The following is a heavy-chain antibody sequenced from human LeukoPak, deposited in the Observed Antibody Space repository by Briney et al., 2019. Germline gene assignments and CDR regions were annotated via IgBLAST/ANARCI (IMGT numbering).Heavy chain of an antibody. V-gene: IGHV4-39*01. Sequence: PSETLSLTCTVSGDSIRSSSFYGAWIRQPPGKGLEYIGSVFYSGSTYYNPSLRSRVTFSVDTSKNQFSLKLTSVTAADTAVYYCARLDKRVHNTFDIWGQGTMVTVSS. CDR2: VFYSGST. CDR3: ARLDKRVHNTFDI. CDR1: GDSIRSSSFY. D-gene: IGHD3-9*01. J-gene: IGHJ3*02.